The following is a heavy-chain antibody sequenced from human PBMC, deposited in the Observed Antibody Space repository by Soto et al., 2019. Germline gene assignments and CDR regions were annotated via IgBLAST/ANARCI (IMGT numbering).Heavy chain of an antibody. Sequence: KPSETLSLTCAVSGYSISSGYYWGWIRQPPGKGLEWIGSIYHSGSTYYNPSLKSRVTISVDTSKNQFSLKLSSVTAADTAVYYCARSVFGVVIVYFDYWGQGTPVTVSS. D-gene: IGHD3-3*01. J-gene: IGHJ4*02. CDR3: ARSVFGVVIVYFDY. CDR1: GYSISSGYY. CDR2: IYHSGST. V-gene: IGHV4-38-2*01.